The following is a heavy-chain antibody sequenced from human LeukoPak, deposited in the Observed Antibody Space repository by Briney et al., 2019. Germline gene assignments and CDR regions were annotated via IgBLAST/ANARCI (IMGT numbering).Heavy chain of an antibody. V-gene: IGHV4-30-4*01. CDR1: GGSISSGDYY. CDR2: IYSSGST. Sequence: SETLSLTCTVSGGSISSGDYYWSWIRQPPGKGLEWIGYIYSSGSTYYNPSLKSRVTISVDTSKNQFSLKLSSVTAADTAVYHCARGYGSGSSQEAFSDYWGQGTLVTVSS. CDR3: ARGYGSGSSQEAFSDY. J-gene: IGHJ4*02. D-gene: IGHD3-10*01.